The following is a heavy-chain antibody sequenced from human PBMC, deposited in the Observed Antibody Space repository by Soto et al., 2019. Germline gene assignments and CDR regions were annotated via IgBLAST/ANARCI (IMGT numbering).Heavy chain of an antibody. V-gene: IGHV3-33*01. CDR1: GFTFSSYG. CDR2: TWYDGSNK. Sequence: QVQLVESGGGVVQPGRSLRLSCAASGFTFSSYGMHWVRQAPGKGLEWVAVTWYDGSNKYYADSVKGRFTISRDNSKNTLYLQMNSLSAEGTEVSYCARERSQNWFEPWGQGTLVTVSS. J-gene: IGHJ5*02. CDR3: ARERSQNWFEP.